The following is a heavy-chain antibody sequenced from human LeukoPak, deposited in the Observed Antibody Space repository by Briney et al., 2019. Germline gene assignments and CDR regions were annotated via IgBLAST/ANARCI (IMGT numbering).Heavy chain of an antibody. CDR3: ARDLGYSSGWGYYYYMDV. Sequence: PSETLSLTCTVSGGSISSSSYYWGWIRQPPGKGLEWIGSIYYSGSTYYNPSLKSRVTISVDTSKNQFSLKLSCVTAADTAVYYCARDLGYSSGWGYYYYMDVWGKGTTVTVSS. D-gene: IGHD6-19*01. V-gene: IGHV4-39*07. CDR2: IYYSGST. CDR1: GGSISSSSYY. J-gene: IGHJ6*03.